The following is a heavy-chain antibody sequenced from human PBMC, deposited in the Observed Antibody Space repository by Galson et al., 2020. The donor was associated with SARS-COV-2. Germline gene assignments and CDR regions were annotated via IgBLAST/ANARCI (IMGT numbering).Heavy chain of an antibody. V-gene: IGHV1-46*01. CDR1: GYTFTSYY. D-gene: IGHD3-3*01. Sequence: ASVKVSCKASGYTFTSYYMHWVRQAPGQGLEWMGIINPSGGSTSYAQKFQGRVTMTRDTSTSTVYMELSSLRSEDTAVYYCAREVYYDFWSGRKSYGMDVCGQGTTVTVSS. CDR3: AREVYYDFWSGRKSYGMDV. CDR2: INPSGGST. J-gene: IGHJ6*02.